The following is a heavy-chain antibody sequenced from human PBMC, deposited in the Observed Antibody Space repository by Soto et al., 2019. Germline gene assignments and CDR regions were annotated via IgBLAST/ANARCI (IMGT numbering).Heavy chain of an antibody. J-gene: IGHJ4*02. CDR2: FDPEDGET. Sequence: ASVKVSCKVSGYTLAELSMHWVRQAPGKGLEWMGGFDPEDGETVYAQKFQDRVTMTEDTSTGTAHMELRSLTSEDTAVYFCATPTVASHSSGSSLFDFWGQGTLVTVSS. V-gene: IGHV1-24*01. CDR1: GYTLAELS. D-gene: IGHD3-22*01. CDR3: ATPTVASHSSGSSLFDF.